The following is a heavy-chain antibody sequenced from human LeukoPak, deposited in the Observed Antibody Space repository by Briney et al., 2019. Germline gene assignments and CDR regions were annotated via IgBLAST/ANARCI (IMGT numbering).Heavy chain of an antibody. J-gene: IGHJ4*02. V-gene: IGHV3-11*04. CDR2: ISGTGLTI. CDR3: ARDIFTVAGAVDY. Sequence: GGSLRLSCAASGFTFSDYYMSWIRQAPGKGLEWVSYISGTGLTIYYADSVKGRFTISRDNAKNSLYLQMNSLRAEDTSVYYCARDIFTVAGAVDYWGQGTLVTVSS. D-gene: IGHD6-19*01. CDR1: GFTFSDYY.